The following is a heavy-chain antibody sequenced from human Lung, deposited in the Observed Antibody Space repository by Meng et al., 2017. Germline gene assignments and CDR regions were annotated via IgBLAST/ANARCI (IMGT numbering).Heavy chain of an antibody. J-gene: IGHJ4*02. V-gene: IGHV3-74*03. CDR3: ARESGYFEY. CDR2: IRGDGGSI. CDR1: GFTFRSYW. Sequence: VRLVEYGGGLVQPGGSLSISCAAAGFTFRSYWMHWVRQAPGKGLMWVSRIRGDGGSIVYADSVKGRFTISRDNAKNTLFLQMNSLRAEDTAVYYCARESGYFEYWGQGILVTVSS.